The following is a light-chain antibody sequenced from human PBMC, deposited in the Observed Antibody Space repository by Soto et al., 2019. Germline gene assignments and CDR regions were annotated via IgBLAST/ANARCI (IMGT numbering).Light chain of an antibody. Sequence: IVFTRSPGTLSLSPWERVNLYCRASQSVSSSYLAWYQQKPGQAPRLLIYGASNRATGIPDRFSGSGSGTDFTLTISRLEPEDFAVYHCQQYGSLPVTFGQGTKVDIK. CDR3: QQYGSLPVT. CDR1: QSVSSSY. J-gene: IGKJ1*01. CDR2: GAS. V-gene: IGKV3-20*01.